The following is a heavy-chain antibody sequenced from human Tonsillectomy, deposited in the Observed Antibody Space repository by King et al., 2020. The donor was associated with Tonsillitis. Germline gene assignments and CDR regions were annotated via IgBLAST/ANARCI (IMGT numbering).Heavy chain of an antibody. CDR1: GYTFTGYY. CDR3: ACDPRVVVIHFDY. Sequence: VQLVQSGAEVKKPGDSVKVSCKASGYTFTGYYMHWVRQAPGQGLEWMGWINPNSGGTNYEQKFQGRDTMTRDTTISTDYMELSRLRSDDTAVYYCACDPRVVVIHFDYWGQGTLVTVSS. J-gene: IGHJ4*02. D-gene: IGHD2-15*01. CDR2: INPNSGGT. V-gene: IGHV1-2*02.